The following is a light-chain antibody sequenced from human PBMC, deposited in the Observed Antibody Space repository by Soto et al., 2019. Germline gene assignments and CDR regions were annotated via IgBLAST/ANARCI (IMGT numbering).Light chain of an antibody. CDR3: QQRSNWPLT. J-gene: IGKJ5*01. CDR2: DAS. Sequence: EIVLTHSPATLSLSPWEIATLSCRASQTVGRSLAWYQQKPGQAPRLLISDASNRATGIPARFSGSGSGTDFTLTISSLESEDFAIYYCQQRSNWPLTFGQGTRLEIK. CDR1: QTVGRS. V-gene: IGKV3-11*01.